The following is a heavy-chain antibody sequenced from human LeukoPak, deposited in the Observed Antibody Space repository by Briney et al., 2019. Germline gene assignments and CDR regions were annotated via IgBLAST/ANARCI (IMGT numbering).Heavy chain of an antibody. Sequence: GGSLRLSCAASGFIFSSYAMSWVRQAPGKGLEWVSSISGGGSSTYYADSVKGRFTISRDNSKNTLYLQMNSLRAEDTAVYYCAKYGATAGTNYFDYGGQGTLVTVSS. J-gene: IGHJ4*02. CDR1: GFIFSSYA. CDR2: ISGGGSST. D-gene: IGHD6-13*01. CDR3: AKYGATAGTNYFDY. V-gene: IGHV3-23*01.